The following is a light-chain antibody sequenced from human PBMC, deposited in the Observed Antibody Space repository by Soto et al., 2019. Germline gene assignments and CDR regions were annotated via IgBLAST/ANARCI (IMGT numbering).Light chain of an antibody. Sequence: DIQMTQSPSTLSASVGDRVTITCRARQRISSWLAWYQQKPGKAPKLLSYKASSLESGVPSRFSGSGSGTEFTLTISSLQPDDFATYYCQQYNSYPWTFGQGTKVEIK. CDR3: QQYNSYPWT. CDR2: KAS. CDR1: QRISSW. V-gene: IGKV1-5*03. J-gene: IGKJ1*01.